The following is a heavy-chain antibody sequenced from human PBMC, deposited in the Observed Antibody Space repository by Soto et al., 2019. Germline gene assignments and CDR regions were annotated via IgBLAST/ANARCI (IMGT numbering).Heavy chain of an antibody. CDR2: INPNSGGT. J-gene: IGHJ4*02. D-gene: IGHD2-15*01. V-gene: IGHV1-2*02. Sequence: QVQLVQSGAEVKKPGASVKVSCKASGYTLTGYYMHWVRQAPGQGLGWMGGINPNSGGTKYPQKFQGRVTMTRDTSITTVYMSLTGLKSDDTAVYYCARDLAKGGGSAGFDYWGQGTLVAVSS. CDR3: ARDLAKGGGSAGFDY. CDR1: GYTLTGYY.